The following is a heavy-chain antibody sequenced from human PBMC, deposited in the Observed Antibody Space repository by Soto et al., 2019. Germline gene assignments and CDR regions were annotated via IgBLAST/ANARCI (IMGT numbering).Heavy chain of an antibody. CDR3: AKDANSESPWYYYGMDV. D-gene: IGHD1-26*01. CDR1: GFTFSDYA. V-gene: IGHV3-23*01. Sequence: GGSLRLSCAASGFTFSDYAMSWVRQTPGMGLEWVSTISGSGRSTYYGDSVKGRCTISRDNSKITLYLQMNSLRAEDTAMYFCAKDANSESPWYYYGMDVWGQGTTVTVSS. CDR2: ISGSGRST. J-gene: IGHJ6*02.